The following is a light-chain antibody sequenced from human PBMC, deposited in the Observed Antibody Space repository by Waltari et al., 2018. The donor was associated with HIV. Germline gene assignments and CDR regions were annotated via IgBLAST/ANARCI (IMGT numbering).Light chain of an antibody. V-gene: IGLV3-25*03. CDR3: QSADSRGIYEI. J-gene: IGLJ2*01. CDR2: KDT. Sequence: SYELTQPPSLSVSPGQTARIACSGDALPKQYAYWYQQKPGQAPVLIIYKDTERPSGIPERFSGSNSGTIATLTISGVQAEDEAAYYCQSADSRGIYEIFGGGTKVIVL. CDR1: ALPKQY.